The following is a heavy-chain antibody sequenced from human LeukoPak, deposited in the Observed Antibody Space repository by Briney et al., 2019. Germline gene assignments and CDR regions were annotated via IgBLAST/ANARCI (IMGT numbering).Heavy chain of an antibody. CDR2: INTNTGNP. D-gene: IGHD3-10*01. V-gene: IGHV7-4-1*02. CDR1: GYTFTTYA. CDR3: ASHITTVRGVIINYFDY. J-gene: IGHJ4*02. Sequence: ASVKVSCKASGYTFTTYALNWVRQAPGQGLEWMGWINTNTGNPTYAQGFTGRFVFSLDTSVSTAYLQISSLKAEDTAVYYCASHITTVRGVIINYFDYWGQGTLVTVSS.